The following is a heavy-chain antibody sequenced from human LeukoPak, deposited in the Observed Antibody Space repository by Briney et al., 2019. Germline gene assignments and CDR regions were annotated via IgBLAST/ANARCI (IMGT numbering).Heavy chain of an antibody. CDR3: ARMSYYDSSGDNWFDP. V-gene: IGHV4-59*01. D-gene: IGHD3-22*01. CDR1: GGSISSCY. Sequence: SETLSLTCTVSGGSISSCYWSWIRQPPGKGLEWIGYIYYSGNTNYNPSLKSRVTISVDTSKNQFSLKLSSVTAADTAVYYCARMSYYDSSGDNWFDPWGQGTLVTVSS. J-gene: IGHJ5*02. CDR2: IYYSGNT.